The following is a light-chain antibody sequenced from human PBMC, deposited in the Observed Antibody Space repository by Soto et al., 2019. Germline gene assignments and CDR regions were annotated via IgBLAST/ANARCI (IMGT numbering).Light chain of an antibody. Sequence: QSALTQPASVSGSPGQSITISCTGTSSDVGSYNYVSWYQQHPGKAPKLIIYEVRNRPSGVSDRFSGSKSGKTASLTIFGLQAEDEADYYCSSYTTSTTQVFGGGTKVTVL. CDR2: EVR. V-gene: IGLV2-14*01. CDR1: SSDVGSYNY. J-gene: IGLJ2*01. CDR3: SSYTTSTTQV.